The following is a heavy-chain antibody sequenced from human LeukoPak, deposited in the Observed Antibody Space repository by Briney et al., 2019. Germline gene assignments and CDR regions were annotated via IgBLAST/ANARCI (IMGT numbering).Heavy chain of an antibody. CDR1: GFTFSSYG. CDR3: ARWADYGDNFDY. J-gene: IGHJ4*02. V-gene: IGHV3-30*02. Sequence: GGSLRLSCAASGFTFSSYGMHWVRQAPGKGLEWVAFIRYDGSNKYYADSVKGRFTISRDNSKNTLYLQMSSLRAEDTAVYYCARWADYGDNFDYWGQGSRVIVSS. CDR2: IRYDGSNK. D-gene: IGHD4-17*01.